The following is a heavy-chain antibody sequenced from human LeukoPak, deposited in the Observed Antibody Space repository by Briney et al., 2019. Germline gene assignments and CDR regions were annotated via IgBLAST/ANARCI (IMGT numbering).Heavy chain of an antibody. CDR1: GFTFSSYA. J-gene: IGHJ4*02. CDR2: ISKDGSDT. Sequence: GGSLRLSCAASGFTFSSYAMFWVRQAPGKGLEWVTIISKDGSDTFYADSVKGRFTISRDDSKNTLFLDMSNLRVEDTALYYCAGDLSAAFDFWGQGVLVTVSS. V-gene: IGHV3-30-3*01. CDR3: AGDLSAAFDF. D-gene: IGHD6-19*01.